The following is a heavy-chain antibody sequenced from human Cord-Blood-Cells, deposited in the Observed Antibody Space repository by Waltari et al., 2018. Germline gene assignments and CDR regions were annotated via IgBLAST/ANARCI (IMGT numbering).Heavy chain of an antibody. CDR1: GYTFTGYY. CDR2: INPNSGGT. Sequence: VQLLQSGAAVKKPGASVKVSCMASGYTFTGYYMHWVRQAPGQGLEWMGWINPNSGGTNYAQKFQGRVTMTRDTSISTAYMELSRLRSDDTAVYYCARDLLRYFDWLLYAFDIWGQGTMVTVSS. D-gene: IGHD3-9*01. V-gene: IGHV1-2*02. CDR3: ARDLLRYFDWLLYAFDI. J-gene: IGHJ3*02.